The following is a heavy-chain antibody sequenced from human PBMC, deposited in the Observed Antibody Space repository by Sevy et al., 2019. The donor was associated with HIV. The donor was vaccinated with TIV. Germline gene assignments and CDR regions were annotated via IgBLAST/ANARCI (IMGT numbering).Heavy chain of an antibody. CDR2: IYVGRNT. CDR3: VRERAGIDH. D-gene: IGHD6-19*01. J-gene: IGHJ4*02. Sequence: GGSLRLSCAASGFTATFNSMSWVRQAPGRGLVWVSVIYVGRNTYYADSVKGRFTIFRDSFKDTVDLQMDSLRPEDSGVYYCVRERAGIDHWGQGTLVTVSS. CDR1: GFTATFNS. V-gene: IGHV3-53*01.